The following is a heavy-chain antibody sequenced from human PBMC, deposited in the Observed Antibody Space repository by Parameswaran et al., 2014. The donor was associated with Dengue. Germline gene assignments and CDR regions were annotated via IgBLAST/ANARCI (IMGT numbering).Heavy chain of an antibody. Sequence: QMPGKGLEWVSSISSSSSYIYYADSVKGRFTISRDNAKNSLYLQMNSLRAEDTAVYYCARDRAIRFDPWGQGTLVTVSS. J-gene: IGHJ5*02. V-gene: IGHV3-21*01. D-gene: IGHD3-10*01. CDR3: ARDRAIRFDP. CDR2: ISSSSSYI.